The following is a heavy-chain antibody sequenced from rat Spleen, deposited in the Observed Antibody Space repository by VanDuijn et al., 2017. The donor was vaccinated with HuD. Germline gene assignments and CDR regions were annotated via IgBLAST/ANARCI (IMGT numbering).Heavy chain of an antibody. Sequence: EVQLVESDGGLVQPGRSLKLSCAASGFTFSDYYMAWVRQAPTKGLEWVATIAYDGRSIYYRDSVKGRFTISRDNAKSTLYLQMDSLRSEDTATYYCTTGIIWGQGTLVTVSS. D-gene: IGHD1-5*01. CDR1: GFTFSDYY. CDR2: IAYDGRSI. J-gene: IGHJ3*01. V-gene: IGHV5-20*01. CDR3: TTGII.